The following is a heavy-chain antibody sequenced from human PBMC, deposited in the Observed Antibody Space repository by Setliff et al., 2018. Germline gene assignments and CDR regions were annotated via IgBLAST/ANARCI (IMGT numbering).Heavy chain of an antibody. D-gene: IGHD3-3*01. CDR1: GFTFSDYY. V-gene: IGHV3-11*01. CDR2: ISLSGNTI. CDR3: MRLVRFCSRTVCQRTSGDEA. J-gene: IGHJ5*02. Sequence: GGSLRLSCMASGFTFSDYYMSWIRQAPGEGLEWVSYISLSGNTIYYADSVKGRFTISRDNAKNSLYLQMNSLRVEDTAVYYCMRLVRFCSRTVCQRTSGDEAWGQGTLVTVSS.